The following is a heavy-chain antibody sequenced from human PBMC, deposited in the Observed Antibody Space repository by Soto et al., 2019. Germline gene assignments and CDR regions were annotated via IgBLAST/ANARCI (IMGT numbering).Heavy chain of an antibody. D-gene: IGHD3-22*01. CDR1: GFTFSSYA. Sequence: EVQLLESGGGLVQPGGSLRLSCAASGFTFSSYAMSWVRQAPGKGLEWVSAISGSGGSTYYADSVKGRFTISRDNSKNTLYLQMTGLRAEDTAVYYCARDYYDSSGYYYVLPFGYWGQGTLVTVSS. CDR2: ISGSGGST. J-gene: IGHJ4*02. CDR3: ARDYYDSSGYYYVLPFGY. V-gene: IGHV3-23*01.